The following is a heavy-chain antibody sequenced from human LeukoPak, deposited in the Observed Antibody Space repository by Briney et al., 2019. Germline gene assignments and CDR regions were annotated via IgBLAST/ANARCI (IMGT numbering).Heavy chain of an antibody. Sequence: SETLSLTCAVYGGSFSGYYWSWIRQPPGKGLEWIGEINHNGSTNYNPSLKSRVTISVDTSKNQFSLKLSSVTAADTAVYYCARGRRGYYDSSGYYYFDYWGQGTLVTVSS. D-gene: IGHD3-22*01. CDR1: GGSFSGYY. CDR2: INHNGST. V-gene: IGHV4-34*01. J-gene: IGHJ4*02. CDR3: ARGRRGYYDSSGYYYFDY.